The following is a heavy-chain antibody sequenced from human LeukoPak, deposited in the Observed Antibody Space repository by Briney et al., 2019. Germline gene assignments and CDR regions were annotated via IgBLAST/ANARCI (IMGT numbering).Heavy chain of an antibody. CDR3: ARDIPAAIGGGAFDI. CDR2: ISSSSSYI. CDR1: GFTFSSYG. V-gene: IGHV3-21*01. D-gene: IGHD2-2*01. Sequence: GGSLRLSCAASGFTFSSYGMHWVRQAPGKGLEWVSPISSSSSYIYYADSVKGRFTISRDNAKNSLYLQMNSLRAEDTAVYYCARDIPAAIGGGAFDIWGQGTMVTVSS. J-gene: IGHJ3*02.